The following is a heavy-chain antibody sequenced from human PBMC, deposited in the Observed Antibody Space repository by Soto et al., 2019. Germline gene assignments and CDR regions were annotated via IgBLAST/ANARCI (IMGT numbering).Heavy chain of an antibody. V-gene: IGHV2-5*02. CDR2: IYWDDDK. CDR1: VFSLSTRGVG. CDR3: AHRGGGDRILDY. J-gene: IGHJ4*02. D-gene: IGHD3-16*01. Sequence: QITLKESGPTLVKPTQTLTLTCTFSVFSLSTRGVGVGWIRQPPGKALEWLAIIYWDDDKRYSPSLKSRLTITKDTSKSQLVLTMTIMDPGDTATYYRAHRGGGDRILDYWGQGTLVTVSS.